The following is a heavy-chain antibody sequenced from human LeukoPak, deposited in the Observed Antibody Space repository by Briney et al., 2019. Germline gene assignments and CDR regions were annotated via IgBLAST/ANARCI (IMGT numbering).Heavy chain of an antibody. Sequence: ASVKVSCKASGGTFSSYAISWARQAPGQGLEWMGGIIPIFGTANYAQKFQGRVTITADESTSTAYMELSSLRSEDTAVYYCAQEGGSGSFKLDYWGQGTLVTVSS. D-gene: IGHD3-10*01. CDR2: IIPIFGTA. J-gene: IGHJ4*02. CDR3: AQEGGSGSFKLDY. V-gene: IGHV1-69*13. CDR1: GGTFSSYA.